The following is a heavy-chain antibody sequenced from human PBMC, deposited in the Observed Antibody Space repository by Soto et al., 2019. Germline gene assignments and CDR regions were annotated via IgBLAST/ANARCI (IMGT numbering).Heavy chain of an antibody. D-gene: IGHD2-8*02. J-gene: IGHJ6*02. CDR2: INAGNGNT. CDR1: GYTFTRYA. V-gene: IGHV1-3*01. Sequence: QVQLVQSGAAVKKPGASVKVSCKASGYTFTRYAMHWVRQAPGQRLEWMGWINAGNGNTKYLQKFQGRVTITRDTSASTAYMELSSLRSEDTAVYYCTRGGGVGFGDYTTGGMDVWGQGTTVTVSS. CDR3: TRGGGVGFGDYTTGGMDV.